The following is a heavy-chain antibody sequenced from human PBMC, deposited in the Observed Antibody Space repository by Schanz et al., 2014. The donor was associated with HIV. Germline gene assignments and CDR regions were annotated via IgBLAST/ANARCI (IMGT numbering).Heavy chain of an antibody. CDR2: ISESGGRS. J-gene: IGHJ4*02. D-gene: IGHD3-10*01. V-gene: IGHV3-23*01. CDR1: GFTFNNYA. CDR3: ARWRSGAPSN. Sequence: VQLLDSGGGLVQPGGSLRLSCVASGFTFNNYAMTWVRQAPGKGLEWVSSISESGGRSYYADSVKGRFTISRDNSKNTLYLQMTTLRTEDTAVYFCARWRSGAPSNWGQGTLVTVSS.